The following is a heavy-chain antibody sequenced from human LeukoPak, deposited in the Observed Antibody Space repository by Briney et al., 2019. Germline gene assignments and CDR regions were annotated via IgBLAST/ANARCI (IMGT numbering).Heavy chain of an antibody. D-gene: IGHD6-6*01. J-gene: IGHJ1*01. CDR2: TYHSGST. Sequence: PSETLPLTCTVSGGSISTYYWNWIRQPPGKGLEWIGYTYHSGSTNYNPSLQSRVTISVDTSKNQFSLNLNSVTAADAAVYYCARGGAARLHFQNWGQGTLVTVSS. V-gene: IGHV4-59*01. CDR3: ARGGAARLHFQN. CDR1: GGSISTYY.